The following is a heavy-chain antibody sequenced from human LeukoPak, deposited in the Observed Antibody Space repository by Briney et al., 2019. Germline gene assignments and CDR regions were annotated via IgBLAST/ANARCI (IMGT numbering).Heavy chain of an antibody. CDR1: GGTFSSYA. CDR2: IIPILGIA. V-gene: IGHV1-69*04. CDR3: ARDTKYGSGSYYKNYYYYGMDV. Sequence: GASVKVSCKASGGTFSSYAISWVRQAPGQGLEWMGRIIPILGIANYAQKFQGRVTITADKSTSTAYMELSSLRSEDTAVYYCARDTKYGSGSYYKNYYYYGMDVWGQGTTVTVSS. J-gene: IGHJ6*02. D-gene: IGHD3-10*01.